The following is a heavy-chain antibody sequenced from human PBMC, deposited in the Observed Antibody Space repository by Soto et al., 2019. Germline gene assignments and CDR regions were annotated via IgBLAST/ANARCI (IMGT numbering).Heavy chain of an antibody. CDR3: TRKRGYCTNGVCYTVWFDP. Sequence: EVQLVESGGGLVQPGRSLRLSCTASGFTFGDYAMSWFRQAPGKGLEWVGFIRSKAYGGTTEYAASVKGRFTISRDDSKSIAYLQMNSLKTEDTAVYYCTRKRGYCTNGVCYTVWFDPWGQGTLVTVSS. V-gene: IGHV3-49*03. J-gene: IGHJ5*02. D-gene: IGHD2-8*01. CDR2: IRSKAYGGTT. CDR1: GFTFGDYA.